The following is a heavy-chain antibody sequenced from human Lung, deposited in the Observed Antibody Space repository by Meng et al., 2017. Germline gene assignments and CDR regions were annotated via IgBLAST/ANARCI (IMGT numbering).Heavy chain of an antibody. Sequence: VQLVECGGGLVPPGGSLRLSCAASGFTFTAHWMHWVRQGPGKGLVWVSRINRDGTKPTYADSVKGRFTISRDNAKNTLYLQMNNLRAEDTAFYYCTNDRLNHWGQGALVTVSS. CDR3: TNDRLNH. CDR2: INRDGTKP. D-gene: IGHD1-1*01. CDR1: GFTFTAHW. J-gene: IGHJ1*01. V-gene: IGHV3-74*02.